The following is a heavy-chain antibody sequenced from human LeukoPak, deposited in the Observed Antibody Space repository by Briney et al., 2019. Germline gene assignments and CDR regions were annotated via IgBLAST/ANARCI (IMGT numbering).Heavy chain of an antibody. CDR1: GFTFSSYA. V-gene: IGHV3-30-3*01. D-gene: IGHD2-21*02. CDR2: ISYDGSNK. Sequence: PGGSLRLSCAASGFTFSSYAMHWVRQAPGKGLEWVAVISYDGSNKYYADFVKGRFTISRDNSKNTLYLQMNSLRAEDTAVYYCARAPGYCGGDCYDSYYFDYWGQGTLVTVSS. J-gene: IGHJ4*02. CDR3: ARAPGYCGGDCYDSYYFDY.